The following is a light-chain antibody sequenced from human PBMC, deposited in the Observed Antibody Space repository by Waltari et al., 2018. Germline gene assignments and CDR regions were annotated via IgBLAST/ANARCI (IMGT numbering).Light chain of an antibody. CDR2: WES. V-gene: IGKV4-1*01. J-gene: IGKJ4*01. CDR1: QSVLYSANNEKY. Sequence: DIVMTQSPDSLAVSLGERATIHCKSSQSVLYSANNEKYLAWYQQKPGQPPELLLYWESTRESGVPDRFSGSGSGTDFTLTISSLQAEDVAVYYCQQYYDTPLTFGGGTKVEIK. CDR3: QQYYDTPLT.